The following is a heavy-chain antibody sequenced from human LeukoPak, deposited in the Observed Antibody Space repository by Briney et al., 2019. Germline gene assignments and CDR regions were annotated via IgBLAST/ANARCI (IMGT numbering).Heavy chain of an antibody. V-gene: IGHV3-23*01. CDR1: GFTFTRYA. Sequence: PGGSLGLSCEASGFTFTRYAMNRVRQAPGKGLEWISAISGSGGASYYADSVKGRFTVSRDNSKNTSYLQLNSLRAEDTATYYCAKGRGATYQWYFDLWGRGTLVTVAT. CDR2: ISGSGGAS. CDR3: AKGRGATYQWYFDL. J-gene: IGHJ2*01.